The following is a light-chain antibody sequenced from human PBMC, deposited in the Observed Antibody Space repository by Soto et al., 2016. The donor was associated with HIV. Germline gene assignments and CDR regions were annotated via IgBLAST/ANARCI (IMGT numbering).Light chain of an antibody. V-gene: IGKV1-39*01. CDR1: QSISQY. J-gene: IGKJ2*01. Sequence: DIQMTQSPSSLSASVGDRVTITCRASQSISQYLNWFQQKPGKAPKLLIYAASSLESGVTLRFSGSGSGTDFALTITSLQPGDFATYFCQQSYSTPYTFGQGTKLEIK. CDR2: AAS. CDR3: QQSYSTPYT.